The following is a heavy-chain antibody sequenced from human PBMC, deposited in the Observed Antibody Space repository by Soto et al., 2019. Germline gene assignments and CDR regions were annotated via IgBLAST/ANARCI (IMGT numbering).Heavy chain of an antibody. D-gene: IGHD3-16*01. Sequence: VQLVESGGGLIQPGGSLRLSCAASGFTVSNNHMTWVRQAAGKGLELVSFVHGGGSTSYADSVKGRFTISRDNSKNSLYLQMDSLRAEDPAIYYCAGRLTTAASLDYWGRGTLFTVSS. CDR2: VHGGGST. J-gene: IGHJ4*02. CDR3: AGRLTTAASLDY. V-gene: IGHV3-53*01. CDR1: GFTVSNNH.